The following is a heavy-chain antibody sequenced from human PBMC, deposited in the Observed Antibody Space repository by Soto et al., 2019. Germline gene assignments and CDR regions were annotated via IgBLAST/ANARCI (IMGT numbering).Heavy chain of an antibody. V-gene: IGHV2-5*02. CDR3: AHYVSTRPAGWFAP. D-gene: IGHD3-10*02. CDR1: GLSLSTSGEA. CDR2: IYWDDDK. Sequence: QITLKESGPPLVKPTQTLTLTCTFSGLSLSTSGEAVGWIRQPPGKALDWLALIYWDDDKRYNPTLKTRLTITKDTTKNQVVLTLTNMDPVDTATYYCAHYVSTRPAGWFAPWGQGILVPVSS. J-gene: IGHJ5*02.